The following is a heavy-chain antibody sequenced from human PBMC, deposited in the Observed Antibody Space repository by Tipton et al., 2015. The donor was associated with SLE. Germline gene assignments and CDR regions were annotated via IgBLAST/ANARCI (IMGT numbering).Heavy chain of an antibody. D-gene: IGHD4-17*01. CDR3: AKDYNHDNADYN. CDR2: VFRGGST. J-gene: IGHJ4*02. CDR1: GDSLSGQY. Sequence: TLSLTCSVYGDSLSGQYWSWIRQPPGKGLEWIGEVFRGGSTNYSPSLESRVTITVDMSKNQFSLRLISVTAADTAVYYCAKDYNHDNADYNWGQGTLVIVSS. V-gene: IGHV4-34*12.